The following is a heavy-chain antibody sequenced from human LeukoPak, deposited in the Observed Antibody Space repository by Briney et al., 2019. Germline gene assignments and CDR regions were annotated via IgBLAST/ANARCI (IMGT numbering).Heavy chain of an antibody. CDR3: ARGSPSTVTSFDY. CDR2: IYYSGST. D-gene: IGHD4-11*01. V-gene: IGHV4-59*01. J-gene: IGHJ4*02. CDR1: GGSISSYY. Sequence: SETLSLTCTVSGGSISSYYWSWIRQPPGKGLEWIGYIYYSGSTNYNPSLKSRVTISVDTSKDQFSLKLSSVTAADTAVYYCARGSPSTVTSFDYWGQGTLVTVSS.